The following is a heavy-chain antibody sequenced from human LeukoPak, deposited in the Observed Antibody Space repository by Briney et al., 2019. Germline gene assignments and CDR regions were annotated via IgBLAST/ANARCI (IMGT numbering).Heavy chain of an antibody. CDR1: GYTFTGYY. CDR2: INPNSGGT. V-gene: IGHV1-2*02. J-gene: IGHJ4*02. CDR3: AREDGSGYFLDY. Sequence: GASVKVSCKASGYTFTGYYMHWVRQAPGQGLEWMGWINPNSGGTSYAQKFQGRVTMTRDTSISTAYMELSRLRSDDTAVYYCAREDGSGYFLDYWGQGTLVTVSS. D-gene: IGHD2/OR15-2a*01.